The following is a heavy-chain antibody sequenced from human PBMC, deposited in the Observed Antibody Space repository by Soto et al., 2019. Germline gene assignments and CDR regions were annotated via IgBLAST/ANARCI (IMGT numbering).Heavy chain of an antibody. Sequence: ASVKVSCKASGYTFTGYAMHWVRQAPGQRLEWMGWINAGNGNTKYSQKFQGRVNITRDTSASTAYMELSSLRSEDTAAYYCARAVAVAADFDYWGQGTLVTVSS. CDR2: INAGNGNT. D-gene: IGHD6-19*01. CDR3: ARAVAVAADFDY. J-gene: IGHJ4*02. CDR1: GYTFTGYA. V-gene: IGHV1-3*01.